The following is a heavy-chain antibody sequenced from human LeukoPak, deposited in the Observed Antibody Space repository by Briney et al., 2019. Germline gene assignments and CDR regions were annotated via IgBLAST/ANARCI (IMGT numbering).Heavy chain of an antibody. CDR1: GFTFSSYA. Sequence: GGSLRLSCAASGFTFSSYAMSWVRQAPGKGLEWVSAISGSGGSTYYADSVKGRFTISRDNSKNTLYLQMNSLRAEDTAVYYCAKGGPNYHDSSGHPDHWGQGTLVTVSS. CDR3: AKGGPNYHDSSGHPDH. J-gene: IGHJ5*02. D-gene: IGHD3-22*01. CDR2: ISGSGGST. V-gene: IGHV3-23*01.